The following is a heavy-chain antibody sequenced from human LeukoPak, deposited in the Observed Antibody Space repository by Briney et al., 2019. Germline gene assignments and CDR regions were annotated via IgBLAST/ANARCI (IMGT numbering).Heavy chain of an antibody. V-gene: IGHV1-46*01. CDR1: GYTFTTYY. Sequence: ASVKVSCKASGYTFTTYYMHWVRQAPGQGLEWMGIINPSGGSTTYAQKFQGRVTITRDTSTSTAYMEVSSLRSEDTAVYYCARGEIAGSFSYDYWGQGTLVTVSS. CDR2: INPSGGST. J-gene: IGHJ4*02. D-gene: IGHD6-13*01. CDR3: ARGEIAGSFSYDY.